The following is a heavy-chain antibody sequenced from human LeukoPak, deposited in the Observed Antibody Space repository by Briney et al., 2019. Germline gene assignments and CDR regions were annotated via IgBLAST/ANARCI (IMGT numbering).Heavy chain of an antibody. Sequence: GGSLRLSCAASGFTFSSYAMSWVRQARGKGLEWVSAISGSGGSTYYADSVKGRFTISRDNSKNTLYLQMNSLRAEDTAVHYCAKGSGFLEWLLPDYWGQGTLVTVSS. CDR1: GFTFSSYA. CDR2: ISGSGGST. D-gene: IGHD3-3*01. V-gene: IGHV3-23*01. J-gene: IGHJ4*02. CDR3: AKGSGFLEWLLPDY.